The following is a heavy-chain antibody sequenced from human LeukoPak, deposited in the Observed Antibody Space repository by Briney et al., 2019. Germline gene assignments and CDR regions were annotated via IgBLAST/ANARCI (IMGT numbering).Heavy chain of an antibody. J-gene: IGHJ5*02. CDR3: ATVKAIALEGWFDP. V-gene: IGHV1-24*01. D-gene: IGHD6-13*01. CDR2: FDPEDGET. CDR1: GYTLAELS. Sequence: ASVKVSCKVSGYTLAELSMHWVRQAPGKGLEWMGGFDPEDGETIYAQKFQGRVTMTEDTSTDTAYMELSSLRSEDTAVYYCATVKAIALEGWFDPWGQGTLVTVSS.